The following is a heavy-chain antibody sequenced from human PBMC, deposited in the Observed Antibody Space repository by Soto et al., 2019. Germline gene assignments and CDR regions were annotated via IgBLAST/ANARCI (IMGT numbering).Heavy chain of an antibody. CDR1: CGAIRGYY. V-gene: IGHV4-4*07. J-gene: IGHJ6*02. CDR3: AREGASGLGMDV. CDR2: IYTSGTT. D-gene: IGHD1-26*01. Sequence: SENLSLTCNVSCGAIRGYYWSWIRQPAGNALEGIGRIYTSGTTNYNPSLKSRATILIDTSKNQFSQKLSSVTAADTAVYYCAREGASGLGMDVWGQGTTVT.